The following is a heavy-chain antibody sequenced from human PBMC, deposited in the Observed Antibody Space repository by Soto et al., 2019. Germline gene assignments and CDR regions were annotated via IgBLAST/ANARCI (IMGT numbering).Heavy chain of an antibody. CDR3: AREDGIVGATSAFDY. CDR1: GFTFSTYN. V-gene: IGHV3-21*01. J-gene: IGHJ4*02. Sequence: ESGGGLVKPGGSLRLSCAASGFTFSTYNMNWVRQAPGKGLEWVSSINGRGNYIYYTDAVKGRFTISRDNAKTSLYLQMNSLRAEDTAIYYCAREDGIVGATSAFDYWGQGALVTVSS. CDR2: INGRGNYI. D-gene: IGHD1-26*01.